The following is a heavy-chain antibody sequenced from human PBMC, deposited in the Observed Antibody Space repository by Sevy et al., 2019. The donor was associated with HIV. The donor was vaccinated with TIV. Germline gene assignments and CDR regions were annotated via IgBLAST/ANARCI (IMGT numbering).Heavy chain of an antibody. J-gene: IGHJ4*02. D-gene: IGHD3-3*01. Sequence: GGSLRLSCAASGFTFSKAWMNWVRQAPGKGLEWVGRIKSKTDGGTTDYAESVKGRLTISRDDSKITLYLQMNSLKTDDTAVYYCTTKKDFWSGYFYFDYWGQGTLVTVSS. CDR2: IKSKTDGGTT. CDR1: GFTFSKAW. CDR3: TTKKDFWSGYFYFDY. V-gene: IGHV3-15*05.